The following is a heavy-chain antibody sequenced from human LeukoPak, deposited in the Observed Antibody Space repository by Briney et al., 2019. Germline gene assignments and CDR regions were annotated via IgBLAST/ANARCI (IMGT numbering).Heavy chain of an antibody. J-gene: IGHJ6*02. Sequence: GRSLRLSCAASGFTFSSYGMHWVRQAPGKGLEWVAVISYDGSNRYCADSVKGRFTISRDNSKNTLYLQMNSLRAEDTAVYYCAKDLSVIIGYYYYGMDVWGQGTTVTVSS. CDR2: ISYDGSNR. V-gene: IGHV3-30*18. CDR1: GFTFSSYG. CDR3: AKDLSVIIGYYYYGMDV. D-gene: IGHD3-3*01.